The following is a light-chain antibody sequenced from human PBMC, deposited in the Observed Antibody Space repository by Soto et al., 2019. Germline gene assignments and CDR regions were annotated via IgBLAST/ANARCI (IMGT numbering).Light chain of an antibody. J-gene: IGLJ2*01. V-gene: IGLV1-44*01. CDR2: SDN. Sequence: QSVLTQPYSASGTPGQRVTISCSGSSSNIGSHTLNWYQQLPGSAPSLLIYSDNQRPSGVPDRFSGSTSGTSASLAISGRQSEDEAEYYCAAWDDTLNPAVFGGGTKLTVL. CDR1: SSNIGSHT. CDR3: AAWDDTLNPAV.